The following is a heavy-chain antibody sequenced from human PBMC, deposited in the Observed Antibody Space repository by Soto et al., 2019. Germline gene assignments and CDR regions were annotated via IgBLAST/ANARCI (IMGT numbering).Heavy chain of an antibody. CDR1: GGSISIYY. J-gene: IGHJ6*02. CDR3: ARHQEFRGVIRPYHYYGMDV. V-gene: IGHV4-59*08. Sequence: QVQLQQSGPGLVKPSGTLSLTCTVSGGSISIYYWSWIRQPPGKGLEWLGYFYYNGDSTSYNPSLTGRVTLSIDTSNNQLSLSLRSVTAADTAVYYYARHQEFRGVIRPYHYYGMDVWGQGTTVTVSS. CDR2: FYYNGDST. D-gene: IGHD3-10*01.